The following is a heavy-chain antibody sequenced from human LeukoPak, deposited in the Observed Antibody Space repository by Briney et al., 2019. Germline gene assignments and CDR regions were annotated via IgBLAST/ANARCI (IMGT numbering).Heavy chain of an antibody. J-gene: IGHJ4*02. Sequence: SETLSLTCTVSGGSISTYYWSWIRQPAGRGLEWIGRIHTSGSTFYDPSLKSRVTMSVDTSKNQFSLKLRSVTAAVTAMYYCARGPAMGATYFESWGQGILVTVSS. V-gene: IGHV4-4*07. D-gene: IGHD1-26*01. CDR3: ARGPAMGATYFES. CDR1: GGSISTYY. CDR2: IHTSGST.